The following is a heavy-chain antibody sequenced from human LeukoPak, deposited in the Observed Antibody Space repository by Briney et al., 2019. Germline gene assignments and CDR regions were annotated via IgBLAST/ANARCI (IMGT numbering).Heavy chain of an antibody. CDR2: ISSNGGST. Sequence: GGSLRLSCAASGFTFSSYAMHWVRQAPGKGLEYVSAISSNGGSTYYANSVKGRFTISRDNSKNTPYLQMGSLRAEDMAVYYCARERDGQESGFDYWGQGTLVTVSS. V-gene: IGHV3-64*01. CDR3: ARERDGQESGFDY. CDR1: GFTFSSYA. J-gene: IGHJ4*02. D-gene: IGHD5-24*01.